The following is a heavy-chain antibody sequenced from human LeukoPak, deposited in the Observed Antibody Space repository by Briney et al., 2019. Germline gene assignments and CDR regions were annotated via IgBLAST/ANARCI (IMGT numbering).Heavy chain of an antibody. Sequence: AGGSLRLSCAASGFIFSSYSMNWVRQAPGKGLEWVSYISSSGSTIYYADSVKGRFTISRDNAKNSLYLQMNSLRAEDTAVYYCARRLRRNYFDYWGQGTLVTVSS. J-gene: IGHJ4*02. CDR1: GFIFSSYS. V-gene: IGHV3-48*04. CDR3: ARRLRRNYFDY. CDR2: ISSSGSTI. D-gene: IGHD4-17*01.